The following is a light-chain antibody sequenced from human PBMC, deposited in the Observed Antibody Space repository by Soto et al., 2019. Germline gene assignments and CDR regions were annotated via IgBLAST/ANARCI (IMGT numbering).Light chain of an antibody. CDR2: DVS. CDR3: CSYTTSNTRQIV. V-gene: IGLV2-14*01. Sequence: SVLTQPASVSGSPGQSIIIPCTGTSSDVGGYNYVSWYQQHPGKAPKFMIYDVSNRPSGVSNRFSGSKSGNTASLTISGLQAEDEADYYCCSYTTSNTRQIVFGTGTKVTVL. J-gene: IGLJ1*01. CDR1: SSDVGGYNY.